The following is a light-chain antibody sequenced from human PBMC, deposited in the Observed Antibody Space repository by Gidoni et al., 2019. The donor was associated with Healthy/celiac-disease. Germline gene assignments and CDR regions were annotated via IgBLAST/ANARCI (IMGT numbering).Light chain of an antibody. Sequence: SYELTPPHSVSVSPGQTASITCSGDKLGDKYACWYQQKPGQSPVLVIYQDSKRPSGIPERFSGSNSGNTATLTISGTQAMDEADYYCQAWDTEAMVFGGGTKLTVL. CDR2: QDS. CDR1: KLGDKY. J-gene: IGLJ2*01. V-gene: IGLV3-1*01. CDR3: QAWDTEAMV.